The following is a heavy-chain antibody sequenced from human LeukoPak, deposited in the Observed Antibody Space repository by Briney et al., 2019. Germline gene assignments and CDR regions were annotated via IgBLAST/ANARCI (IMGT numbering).Heavy chain of an antibody. CDR2: IKQDGSER. J-gene: IGHJ4*02. CDR3: AREEGQIDY. V-gene: IGHV3-7*01. CDR1: GFIVSSKY. Sequence: GGSLRLSCAASGFIVSSKYMSWVRQAPGKGLEWVANIKQDGSERYYVDSVKGRFTISRDNAKNSLYLQMNSLRAEDTAVYYCAREEGQIDYWGQGTLVTVSS.